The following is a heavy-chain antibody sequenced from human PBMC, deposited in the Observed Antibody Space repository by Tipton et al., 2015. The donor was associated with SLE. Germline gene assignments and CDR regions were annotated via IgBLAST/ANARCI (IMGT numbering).Heavy chain of an antibody. J-gene: IGHJ4*02. Sequence: LRLSCTVSGGSISSGGYYWSWIRQHPGKGLEWIGYIYYSGSTYYNPSRKSRVTMSVDTSKNQFSLKLSSVTAADTTIYYCARDSPYDSSGYYSDYWGQGTQVTVSS. CDR3: ARDSPYDSSGYYSDY. V-gene: IGHV4-31*02. D-gene: IGHD3-22*01. CDR1: GGSISSGGYY. CDR2: IYYSGST.